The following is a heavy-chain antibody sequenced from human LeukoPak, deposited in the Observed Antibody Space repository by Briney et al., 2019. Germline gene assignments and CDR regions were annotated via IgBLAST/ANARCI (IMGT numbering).Heavy chain of an antibody. V-gene: IGHV4-4*07. J-gene: IGHJ3*01. CDR1: GGSISTYY. Sequence: SETLSLTCTVSGGSISTYYWSWVRQPAGKGLQWIGRIHSSGTTTYEPSLRSRLTMSVDTSKNQFSLKLTSVTAADTAVYYCVRRSPVVAAGDAFDFWGQGAMVSVSS. CDR3: VRRSPVVAAGDAFDF. CDR2: IHSSGTT. D-gene: IGHD3-22*01.